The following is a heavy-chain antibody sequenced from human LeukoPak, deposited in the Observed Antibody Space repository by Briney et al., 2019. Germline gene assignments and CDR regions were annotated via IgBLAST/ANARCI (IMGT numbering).Heavy chain of an antibody. D-gene: IGHD2-21*01. J-gene: IGHJ4*02. CDR2: IYYSGRT. Sequence: SETLSLTCTVSGGSISSGGYYWSWIRQHPGKGLEWIGYIYYSGRTYYNPSLKSRVTISVDTSKNQFSLKLSSVTAADTAVYYCARAGSDYYFDYWGQGTLVTVSS. V-gene: IGHV4-31*03. CDR3: ARAGSDYYFDY. CDR1: GGSISSGGYY.